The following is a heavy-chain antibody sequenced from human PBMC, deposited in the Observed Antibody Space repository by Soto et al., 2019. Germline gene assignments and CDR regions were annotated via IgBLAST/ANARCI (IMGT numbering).Heavy chain of an antibody. CDR2: IYYSGST. Sequence: QVQLQESGPGLVKPSQTLSLTCTVSGGSISSGDYYWSWIRQPPGKGLEWIGYIYYSGSTYYNPSLKSRVTISADTSKNQFSLKLSSVTAADTAVYYCARAFWYNWNYFDYWGQGTLVTVSS. J-gene: IGHJ4*02. CDR1: GGSISSGDYY. V-gene: IGHV4-30-4*01. D-gene: IGHD1-20*01. CDR3: ARAFWYNWNYFDY.